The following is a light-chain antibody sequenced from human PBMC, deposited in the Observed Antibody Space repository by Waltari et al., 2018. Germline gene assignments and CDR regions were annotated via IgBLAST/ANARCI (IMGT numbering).Light chain of an antibody. Sequence: QSALTQPASVSGSPGQSIPISCPGTRSYARGHNYVSWYHQHPGKAPKLLIYDVSKRPSGVSNRFSGSKSGNTASLTISGLQAEDEADYYCCSYAGSSTWAVFGGGTKLTVL. CDR1: RSYARGHNY. CDR2: DVS. V-gene: IGLV2-23*02. CDR3: CSYAGSSTWAV. J-gene: IGLJ2*01.